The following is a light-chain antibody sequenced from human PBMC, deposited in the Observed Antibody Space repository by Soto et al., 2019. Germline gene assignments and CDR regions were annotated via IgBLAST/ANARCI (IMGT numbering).Light chain of an antibody. CDR1: QSVSSSY. J-gene: IGKJ1*01. V-gene: IGKV3-20*01. CDR2: GAS. CDR3: QQYGSSPPSWT. Sequence: ETVLTQSPGTLSLSPGERATLSCRASQSVSSSYLAWYQQKPGQAPRLLIYGASSRATGIPDRFSGSGSGTDFPLTIRRLEPEDFAVYYCQQYGSSPPSWTFGQGTKVEIK.